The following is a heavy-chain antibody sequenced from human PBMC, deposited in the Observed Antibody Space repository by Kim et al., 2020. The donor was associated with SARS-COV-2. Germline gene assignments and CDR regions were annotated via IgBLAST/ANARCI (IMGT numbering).Heavy chain of an antibody. CDR3: ARDPPLDIVATMCVDY. CDR1: GFTFSSYS. CDR2: ISSSSSTI. V-gene: IGHV3-48*02. J-gene: IGHJ4*02. D-gene: IGHD5-12*01. Sequence: GGSLRLSCAASGFTFSSYSMNWVRQAPGKGLEWVSYISSSSSTIYYADSVKGRFTISRDNAKNSLYLQMNSLRDEDTAVYYCARDPPLDIVATMCVDYWGQGTLVTVSS.